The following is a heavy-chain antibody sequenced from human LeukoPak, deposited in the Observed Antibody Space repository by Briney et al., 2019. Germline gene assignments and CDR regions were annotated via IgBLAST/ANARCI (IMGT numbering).Heavy chain of an antibody. CDR3: ARMNLPTYYYDSSGYLTD. D-gene: IGHD3-22*01. CDR1: GYTFTSYY. V-gene: IGHV1-46*03. Sequence: ASVKVSCKASGYTFTSYYMHWVRQAPGQGLEWMGIINPSGGSTSYAQKFQGRVTMTRDTSTSTVYMELSSLRSEDTAVYYCARMNLPTYYYDSSGYLTDWGQGPLVTVSS. J-gene: IGHJ4*02. CDR2: INPSGGST.